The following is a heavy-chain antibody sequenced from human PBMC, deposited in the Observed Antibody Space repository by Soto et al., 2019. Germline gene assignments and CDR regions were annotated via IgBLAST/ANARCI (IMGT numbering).Heavy chain of an antibody. J-gene: IGHJ5*02. V-gene: IGHV3-30-3*01. CDR1: GFTFSSYA. D-gene: IGHD2-15*01. CDR2: ISYDGSNK. Sequence: QVQLVESGGGVVQPGRSLRLSCAASGFTFSSYAMHWVRQAPGKGLEWVAVISYDGSNKYYADSVKGRFTISRDNSENTLYLQMNSLRAEDTAVYYCARDRGIVVVVAATGTFDPWGQGTLVTVSS. CDR3: ARDRGIVVVVAATGTFDP.